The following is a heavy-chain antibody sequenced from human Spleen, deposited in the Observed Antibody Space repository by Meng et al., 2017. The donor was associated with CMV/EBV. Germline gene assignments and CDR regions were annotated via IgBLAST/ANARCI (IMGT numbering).Heavy chain of an antibody. V-gene: IGHV4-34*01. J-gene: IGHJ5*02. CDR1: GGSFSGYY. CDR3: ARGGSVEYQLLTFSRFDP. Sequence: QVHVQQWGAGLLNPSGTLSPTCAVYGGSFSGYYWSWIRQPPGKGLEWIGEINHSGSTNYNPSLKSRVTISVDTSKNQFSLKLSSVTAADTAVYYCARGGSVEYQLLTFSRFDPWGQGTLVTVSS. CDR2: INHSGST. D-gene: IGHD2-2*01.